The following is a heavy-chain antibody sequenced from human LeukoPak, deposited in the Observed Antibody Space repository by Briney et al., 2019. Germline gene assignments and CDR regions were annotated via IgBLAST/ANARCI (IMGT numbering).Heavy chain of an antibody. J-gene: IGHJ4*02. V-gene: IGHV1-69*04. CDR3: AREDTMVRGVIITLGGFDY. CDR1: GGTFSSYA. Sequence: SVKVSCKAPGGTFSSYAISWVRQAPGHGLEWMGRIIPILGIANYAQKFQGRVTITADKSTSTAYMELSSLRSEDTAVYYCAREDTMVRGVIITLGGFDYWGQGTLVTVSS. CDR2: IIPILGIA. D-gene: IGHD3-10*01.